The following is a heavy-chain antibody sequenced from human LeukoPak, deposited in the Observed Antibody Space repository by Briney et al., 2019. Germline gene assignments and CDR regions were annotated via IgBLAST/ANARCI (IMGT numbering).Heavy chain of an antibody. J-gene: IGHJ5*02. CDR2: IYPGDSDT. D-gene: IGHD2-2*02. CDR1: GGSISSYY. V-gene: IGHV5-51*01. CDR3: ARPLGYCSSTSCYSWFDP. Sequence: ETLSLTCTVSGGSISSYYWSWIRQPPGKGLEWMGIIYPGDSDTRYSPSFQGQVTISADKSISTAYLQWSSLKASDTAMYYCARPLGYCSSTSCYSWFDPWGQGTLVTVSS.